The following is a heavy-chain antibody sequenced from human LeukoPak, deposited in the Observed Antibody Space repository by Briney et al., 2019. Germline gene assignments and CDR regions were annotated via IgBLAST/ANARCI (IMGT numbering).Heavy chain of an antibody. CDR1: GFTVSSNY. CDR2: IYSGGST. CDR3: ARVGIEVAGSDY. D-gene: IGHD6-19*01. Sequence: GGSLRLSCAASGFTVSSNYMSWVRQAPGKGLEWVSAIYSGGSTYYADSVKDRFTISRDNSKNTLYLQMNTLRAEDTAVYYCARVGIEVAGSDYWGQGTLVTVSS. J-gene: IGHJ4*02. V-gene: IGHV3-66*01.